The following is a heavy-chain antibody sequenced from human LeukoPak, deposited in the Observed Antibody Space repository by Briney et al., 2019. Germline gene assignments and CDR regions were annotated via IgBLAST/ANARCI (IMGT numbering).Heavy chain of an antibody. V-gene: IGHV4-39*01. Sequence: SETLSLTCTVSGGSISSSNYYWGCIRQPPGKGLEWIGSIHYSGSTYYNLSLKSRVTISLDTSKNQFSLKLSSVTAADTAVYYCARGDWGDNWFDPWGQGTLVTVSS. CDR3: ARGDWGDNWFDP. D-gene: IGHD3/OR15-3a*01. J-gene: IGHJ5*02. CDR2: IHYSGST. CDR1: GGSISSSNYY.